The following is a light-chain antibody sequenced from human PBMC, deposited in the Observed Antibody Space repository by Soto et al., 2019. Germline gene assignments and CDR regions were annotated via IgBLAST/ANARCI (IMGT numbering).Light chain of an antibody. V-gene: IGKV1-5*01. J-gene: IGKJ1*01. CDR3: QQYNSHWT. CDR2: DAS. Sequence: DIQMTQSPSTLSASVGDRVTISCRASQSISRWLAWYQQKPGKAPNLRIYDASRLQSGVPSRFSGIGSGTEFTLTISILHPDYFATYYCQQYNSHWTFGQGSKVDI. CDR1: QSISRW.